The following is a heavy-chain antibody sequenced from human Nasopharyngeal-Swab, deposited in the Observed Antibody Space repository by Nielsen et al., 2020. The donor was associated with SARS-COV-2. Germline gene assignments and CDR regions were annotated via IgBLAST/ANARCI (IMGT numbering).Heavy chain of an antibody. Sequence: GESLKISCAASGFTFSSYAMSWVRQAPGKGLEWVAVISYDGSNKYYADSVKGRFTISRDNSKNTLYLQMNSLRAEDTAVYYCARDLVGVTGEYYYYYGMDVWGQGTTVTVSS. V-gene: IGHV3-30-3*01. CDR1: GFTFSSYA. CDR2: ISYDGSNK. J-gene: IGHJ6*02. D-gene: IGHD7-27*01. CDR3: ARDLVGVTGEYYYYYGMDV.